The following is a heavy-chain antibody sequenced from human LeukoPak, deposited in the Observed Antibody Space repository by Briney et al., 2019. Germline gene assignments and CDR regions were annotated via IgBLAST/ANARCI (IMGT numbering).Heavy chain of an antibody. CDR1: GFTFSSYA. J-gene: IGHJ4*02. CDR3: AEDGGRSTVTTVL. V-gene: IGHV3-23*01. Sequence: PGGSLRLSCAASGFTFSSYAMSWVRQAPGKGLEWVSAISGSGGSTYYADSVKGRFTISRDNSKNTLYLQMNSLRAEDTAVYYCAEDGGRSTVTTVLWGQGTLVTVSS. CDR2: ISGSGGST. D-gene: IGHD4-17*01.